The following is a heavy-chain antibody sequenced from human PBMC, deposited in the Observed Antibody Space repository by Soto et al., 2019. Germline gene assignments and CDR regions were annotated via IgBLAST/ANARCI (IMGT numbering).Heavy chain of an antibody. D-gene: IGHD2-15*01. V-gene: IGHV3-30*18. CDR2: ISNDGSNK. CDR3: AKETYSGPLAY. J-gene: IGHJ4*02. CDR1: GFTFSSYG. Sequence: QVQLVESGGGVVQPGRSLRLSCAASGFTFSSYGMHWVRQAPGKGLEWVAVISNDGSNKYYADSVKGRFTISRANSKNTLYLQMNCLRAEDTAVYYCAKETYSGPLAYWGQGTLVTVSS.